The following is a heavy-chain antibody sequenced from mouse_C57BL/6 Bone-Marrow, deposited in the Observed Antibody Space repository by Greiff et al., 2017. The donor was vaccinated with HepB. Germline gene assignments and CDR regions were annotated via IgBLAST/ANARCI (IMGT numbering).Heavy chain of an antibody. CDR1: GFTFSDYG. V-gene: IGHV5-17*01. Sequence: VQLQQSGGGLVKPGGSLKLSCAASGFTFSDYGMHWVRQAPEKGLEWVAYISSGSSTIYYADTVKGRFTISRDNAKNTLFLQMTSLRSEDTAMYYCARGMAMDYWGQGTSVTVSS. CDR2: ISSGSSTI. J-gene: IGHJ4*01. CDR3: ARGMAMDY.